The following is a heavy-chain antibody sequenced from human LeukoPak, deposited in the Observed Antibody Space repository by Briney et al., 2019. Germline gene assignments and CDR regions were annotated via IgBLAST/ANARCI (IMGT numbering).Heavy chain of an antibody. CDR2: INPNSGGT. Sequence: GASVKVPCKASGYTFTGYYMHWVRQAPGQGLEWMGWINPNSGGTNYAQKFQGRVTMTRDTSISTAYMELSRLRSDDTAVYYCARSNSGSYSVYDYWGQGTLVTVSS. D-gene: IGHD1-26*01. J-gene: IGHJ4*02. V-gene: IGHV1-2*02. CDR3: ARSNSGSYSVYDY. CDR1: GYTFTGYY.